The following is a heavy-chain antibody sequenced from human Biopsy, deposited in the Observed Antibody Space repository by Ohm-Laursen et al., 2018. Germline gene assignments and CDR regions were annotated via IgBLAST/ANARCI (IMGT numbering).Heavy chain of an antibody. CDR3: ARRDSLDY. J-gene: IGHJ4*02. CDR2: MTPIP. Sequence: GASVKASCKTSGYTFTSYYMHWVRQAPGQGLEWMGVMTPIPTYAQKFQGRLTLTRDTSTSTVYMELSSLRSEDTAIYYCARRDSLDYWGQGTLVTVSS. V-gene: IGHV1-46*01. CDR1: GYTFTSYY.